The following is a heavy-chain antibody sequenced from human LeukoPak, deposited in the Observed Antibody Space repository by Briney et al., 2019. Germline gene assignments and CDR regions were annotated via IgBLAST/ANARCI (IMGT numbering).Heavy chain of an antibody. Sequence: GGSLRLSCAASGFTFSSYGMHWVRQAPGKGRERVAVISYDGSNKYYADSVKGRFTISRDNSKNTLYLQMNSLRAEDTAVYYCAKIPAGGGDSARAFDIWGQGTMVTVSS. D-gene: IGHD2-21*02. J-gene: IGHJ3*02. CDR3: AKIPAGGGDSARAFDI. V-gene: IGHV3-30*18. CDR1: GFTFSSYG. CDR2: ISYDGSNK.